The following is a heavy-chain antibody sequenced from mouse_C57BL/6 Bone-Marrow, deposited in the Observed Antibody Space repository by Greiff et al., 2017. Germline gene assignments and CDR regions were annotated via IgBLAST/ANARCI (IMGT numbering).Heavy chain of an antibody. CDR3: ANYYGSSYS. V-gene: IGHV1-26*01. D-gene: IGHD1-1*01. CDR2: INPNNGGT. J-gene: IGHJ2*01. CDR1: GYTFTDYY. Sequence: EVKLQQSGPELVKPGASVKISCKASGYTFTDYYMNWVKQSHGKSLEWIGDINPNNGGTSYNQKFKGKATLTVDKSSSTAYMVLRSLTAEDSAVYYCANYYGSSYSWGQGTTLTVSS.